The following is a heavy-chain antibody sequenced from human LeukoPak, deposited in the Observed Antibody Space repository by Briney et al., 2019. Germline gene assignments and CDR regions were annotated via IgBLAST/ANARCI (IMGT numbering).Heavy chain of an antibody. CDR1: GGSISNNY. J-gene: IGHJ4*02. Sequence: SETLSLTCTVSGGSISNNYWSWIRQPPEKGLEWIGYIYDSGSTNYNPSLKRRLTISVDTSKNQFSLKLSSVTAADSAVYHCARETYCSGGTCFFGPDYWGQGTMVTVSS. CDR3: ARETYCSGGTCFFGPDY. CDR2: IYDSGST. V-gene: IGHV4-59*12. D-gene: IGHD2-15*01.